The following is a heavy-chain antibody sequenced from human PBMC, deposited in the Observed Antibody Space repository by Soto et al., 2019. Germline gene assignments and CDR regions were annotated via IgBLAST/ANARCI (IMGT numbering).Heavy chain of an antibody. D-gene: IGHD2-2*01. CDR1: GFTFSDYY. Sequence: ASVKVSCKASGFTFSDYYMHWVRAAPGQGLEWMGWLNPKSGGTTYAQKFQGRLTLSRDTSINTAYMQLSRLSIDDTALYYCARERYQVLSDGMDVWGQGTTVTVSS. V-gene: IGHV1-2*02. J-gene: IGHJ6*02. CDR2: LNPKSGGT. CDR3: ARERYQVLSDGMDV.